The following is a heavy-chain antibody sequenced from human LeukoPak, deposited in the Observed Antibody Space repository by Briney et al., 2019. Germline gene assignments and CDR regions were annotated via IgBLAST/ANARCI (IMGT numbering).Heavy chain of an antibody. CDR1: GASISNYF. CDR2: IYTSGST. J-gene: IGHJ6*03. V-gene: IGHV4-4*07. D-gene: IGHD3-10*01. Sequence: PSETLSLTCTVSGASISNYFWTWIRQPAGKGLEWIGRIYTSGSTNYNPSLKSRVTMSVDTSKNQFSLKLSSVTAADTAVYYCARAVGSGSFQTYYYYMDVWGKGTTVTISS. CDR3: ARAVGSGSFQTYYYYMDV.